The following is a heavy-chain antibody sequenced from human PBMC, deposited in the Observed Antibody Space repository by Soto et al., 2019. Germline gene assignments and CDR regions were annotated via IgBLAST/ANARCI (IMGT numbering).Heavy chain of an antibody. V-gene: IGHV4-39*01. D-gene: IGHD2-15*01. Sequence: QLQLQESGPGLVKPSETLSLTCTVSGGSISSSSYYWGWIRQPPGKGLEWIGSIYYSGSTYYNPSLKSRVTISVDPSKNQFSLKLSSVTAADTAVYYCARIGGSSGPAYCSGGSCHTPFDIWGQGTMVTVSS. J-gene: IGHJ3*02. CDR3: ARIGGSSGPAYCSGGSCHTPFDI. CDR2: IYYSGST. CDR1: GGSISSSSYY.